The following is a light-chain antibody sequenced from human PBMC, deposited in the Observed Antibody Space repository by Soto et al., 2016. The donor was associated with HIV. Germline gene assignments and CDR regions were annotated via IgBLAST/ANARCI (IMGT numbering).Light chain of an antibody. CDR1: QSISKY. Sequence: DIQLTQSPSSLSASVGDRVTITCRSSQSISKYLNWYQQKPGKAPKLLIYAASSLQSGVPSRFSGSGSGTDFTLTISSLQPEDVATYYCQKXNSRPRTFGQGTKVEIK. J-gene: IGKJ1*01. CDR2: AAS. V-gene: IGKV1-39*01. CDR3: QKXNSRPRT.